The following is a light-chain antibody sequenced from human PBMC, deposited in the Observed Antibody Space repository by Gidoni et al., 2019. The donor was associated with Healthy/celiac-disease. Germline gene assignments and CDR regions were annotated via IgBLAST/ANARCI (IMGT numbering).Light chain of an antibody. V-gene: IGLV2-14*01. CDR3: SAYTSSSTLWV. Sequence: QSALTQPASVSGSPGQSITITCTGTSSYVGVYNYVSWYQQHPGKAPKLMIYEVSNRPSGVSNRFSGSKSGNTASLTISGRQAEDEADYYCSAYTSSSTLWVFGGGTKLTVL. CDR1: SSYVGVYNY. J-gene: IGLJ3*02. CDR2: EVS.